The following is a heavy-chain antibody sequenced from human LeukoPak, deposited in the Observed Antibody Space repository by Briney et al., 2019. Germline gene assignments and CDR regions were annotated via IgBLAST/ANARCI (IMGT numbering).Heavy chain of an antibody. CDR2: IIPILGIA. CDR1: GGTFSSYA. CDR3: ARDREDIVVVVAAVPGYYYGMDV. Sequence: SVKVSRKASGGTFSSYAISWVRQAPGQGLEWMGRIIPILGIANYAQKFQGRVTITADKSTSTAYMELSSLRSEDTAVYYCARDREDIVVVVAAVPGYYYGMDVWGQGTTVTVSS. J-gene: IGHJ6*02. V-gene: IGHV1-69*04. D-gene: IGHD2-15*01.